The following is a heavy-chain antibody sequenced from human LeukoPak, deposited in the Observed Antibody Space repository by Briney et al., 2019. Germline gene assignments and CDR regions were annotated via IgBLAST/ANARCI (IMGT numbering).Heavy chain of an antibody. D-gene: IGHD5-18*01. V-gene: IGHV4-34*01. CDR3: ARGGYSYGYVFDY. Sequence: EPSETLSHTCAVYGGSFSGYYWSWIRQPPGKGLEWIGEINHSGSTNYNPSLKSRVTISVDTSKNQFSLKLSSVTAADTAVYYCARGGYSYGYVFDYWGQGTLVTVSS. CDR1: GGSFSGYY. CDR2: INHSGST. J-gene: IGHJ4*02.